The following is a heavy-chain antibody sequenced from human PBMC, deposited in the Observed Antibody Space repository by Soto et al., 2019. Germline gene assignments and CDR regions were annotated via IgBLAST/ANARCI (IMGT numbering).Heavy chain of an antibody. V-gene: IGHV3-23*01. CDR1: GFTFSSYA. Sequence: GGSLRLSCAASGFTFSSYAMSWVRQAPGKGLEWVSAISGSGGSTYYADSVKGRFTISRDNSKNKLYLQMNSLRAEDTAVYYCAKDFSSSWYYYYYYMDVWGKGTTVTVSS. CDR3: AKDFSSSWYYYYYYMDV. CDR2: ISGSGGST. J-gene: IGHJ6*03. D-gene: IGHD6-13*01.